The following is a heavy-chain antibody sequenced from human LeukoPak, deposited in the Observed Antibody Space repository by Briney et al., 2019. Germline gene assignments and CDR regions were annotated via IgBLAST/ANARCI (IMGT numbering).Heavy chain of an antibody. CDR2: IYYSGST. D-gene: IGHD2-15*01. CDR3: ARDGLGWGSSAKDGWFDP. Sequence: SETLSLTCIVSGGSISSGGYYWSWIRQHPGKGLEWIGYIYYSGSTYYNPSLKSRVTISVDTSKNQFSLKLSSVTAADTAVYYCARDGLGWGSSAKDGWFDPWGQGTLVTVSS. J-gene: IGHJ5*02. V-gene: IGHV4-31*03. CDR1: GGSISSGGYY.